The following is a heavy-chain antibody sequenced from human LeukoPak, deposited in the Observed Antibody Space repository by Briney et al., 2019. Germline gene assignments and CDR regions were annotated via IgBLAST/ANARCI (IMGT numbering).Heavy chain of an antibody. CDR1: GFTFTRSA. CDR2: IVVGSGNT. Sequence: GTSVKVSCKASGFTFTRSAMQWARQARGQRLEWIGWIVVGSGNTNYAQTFQERVTITRDMSTSTAYMELSSLRSEDTAVYYCAAADYYDSSGYYPYAFHIWGQGTMVTVSS. CDR3: AAADYYDSSGYYPYAFHI. V-gene: IGHV1-58*02. D-gene: IGHD3-22*01. J-gene: IGHJ3*02.